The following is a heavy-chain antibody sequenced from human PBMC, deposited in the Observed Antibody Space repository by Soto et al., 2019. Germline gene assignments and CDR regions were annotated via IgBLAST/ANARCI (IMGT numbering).Heavy chain of an antibody. D-gene: IGHD2-2*01. CDR3: ARQDIVVVPAAIPFGHMDV. J-gene: IGHJ6*03. V-gene: IGHV3-66*04. Sequence: PGGSLRLSCAASGFTVSSNYMSWVRQAPGKGLEWVSVIYSGGSTYYADSVKGRFTISRDNSKNTLYLQMNSLRAEDTAVYYCARQDIVVVPAAIPFGHMDVWGKGTTVTVSS. CDR1: GFTVSSNY. CDR2: IYSGGST.